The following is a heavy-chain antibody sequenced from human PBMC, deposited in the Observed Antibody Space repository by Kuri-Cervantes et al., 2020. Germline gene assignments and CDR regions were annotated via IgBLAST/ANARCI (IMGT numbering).Heavy chain of an antibody. V-gene: IGHV1-2*02. Sequence: ASVKVSCKASGYTFTGYYMHWVRQAPGQGLEWMGWINPNSGGTNYAQKFQGRVTMTRDTSISTAYMELSRLRFDDTAVYYCARVDCSSTSCYESYYYGMDVWGQGTTVTVSS. D-gene: IGHD2-2*01. CDR3: ARVDCSSTSCYESYYYGMDV. CDR1: GYTFTGYY. J-gene: IGHJ6*02. CDR2: INPNSGGT.